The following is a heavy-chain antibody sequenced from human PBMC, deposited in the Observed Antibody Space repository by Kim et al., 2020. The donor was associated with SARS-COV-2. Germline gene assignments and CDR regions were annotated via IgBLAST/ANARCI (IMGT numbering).Heavy chain of an antibody. D-gene: IGHD5-18*01. J-gene: IGHJ6*02. Sequence: GGSLRLSCAASGFTFSSYWMHWVRQAPGKGLVWVSRINSDGSSTSYADSVKGRFTISRDNAKNTLYLQMNSLRAEDTAVYYCASWIQLWSDYYYYYGMDVWGQGTTVTVSS. CDR2: INSDGSST. CDR1: GFTFSSYW. CDR3: ASWIQLWSDYYYYYGMDV. V-gene: IGHV3-74*01.